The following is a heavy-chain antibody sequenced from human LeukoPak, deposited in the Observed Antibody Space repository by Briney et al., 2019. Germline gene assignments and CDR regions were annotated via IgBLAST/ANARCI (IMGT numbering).Heavy chain of an antibody. Sequence: GASVKVSCKASGYTFTSYGISWVRQAPGQGLEWMGWIIPILSIRIYAQKFQGRVTITADESTSTPYMELSSLISEDTAVYYCARDPGPYCGGDCFQYFQDWGQGTLVTVSS. CDR2: IIPILSIR. CDR1: GYTFTSYG. CDR3: ARDPGPYCGGDCFQYFQD. J-gene: IGHJ1*01. V-gene: IGHV1-69*10. D-gene: IGHD2-21*02.